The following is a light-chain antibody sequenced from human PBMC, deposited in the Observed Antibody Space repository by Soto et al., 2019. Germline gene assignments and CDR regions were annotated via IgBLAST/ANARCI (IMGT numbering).Light chain of an antibody. CDR1: QGISSY. CDR3: QQLNSYPYT. J-gene: IGKJ2*01. CDR2: AAS. V-gene: IGKV1-9*01. Sequence: DIQLTQSPSFLSASVGDRVTITCRASQGISSYVAWYQQKPGKVPKALNYAASTLESGVPSRFSGSGSGTEFALTINSLQHEDFATYYCQQLNSYPYTFGQGTKLEIK.